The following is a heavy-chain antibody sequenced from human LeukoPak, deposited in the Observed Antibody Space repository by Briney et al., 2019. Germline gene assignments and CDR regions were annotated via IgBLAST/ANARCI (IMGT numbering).Heavy chain of an antibody. CDR1: GFTFSSYA. D-gene: IGHD6-19*01. J-gene: IGHJ4*02. CDR3: APSIAVAGSYFDY. CDR2: ISGSGGST. V-gene: IGHV3-23*01. Sequence: PGGSLRLSCAASGFTFSSYAMSWVRQAPGKGLEWVSAISGSGGSTYYADSVKGRFTISRDNSKNTLYLQMNSLRAEDTAVYYCAPSIAVAGSYFDYWGQGTLVTVSS.